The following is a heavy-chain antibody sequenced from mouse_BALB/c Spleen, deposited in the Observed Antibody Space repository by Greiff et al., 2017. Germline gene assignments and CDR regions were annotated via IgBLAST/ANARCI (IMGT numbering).Heavy chain of an antibody. CDR2: IDPENGNT. CDR1: GFHIKDYY. D-gene: IGHD1-2*01. CDR3: ARGYGGWFAY. J-gene: IGHJ2*01. Sequence: VQLKPSGAELVRPGALVKLSCKASGFHIKDYYMLWVKQRPEQGLEWIGWIDPENGNTIYDPKFQGKARITGETSSNTGYLQLSSVTAEDTAVYCCARGYGGWFAYWGQGTTRTVSS. V-gene: IGHV14-1*02.